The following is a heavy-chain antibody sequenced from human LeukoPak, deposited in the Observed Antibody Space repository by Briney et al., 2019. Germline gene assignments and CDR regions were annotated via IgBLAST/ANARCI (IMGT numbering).Heavy chain of an antibody. CDR1: AFTFSNYW. CDR3: ARDRGYSTFDY. V-gene: IGHV3-7*01. CDR2: IKEDGSEI. J-gene: IGHJ4*02. D-gene: IGHD4-23*01. Sequence: GGSLRLSCAASAFTFSNYWMSWVRQAPGKRLEWVANIKEDGSEINYVDSVKGRFTISRDNAKNSLYLQMNSLRVDDTAVYYCARDRGYSTFDYWGQGTLVTVSS.